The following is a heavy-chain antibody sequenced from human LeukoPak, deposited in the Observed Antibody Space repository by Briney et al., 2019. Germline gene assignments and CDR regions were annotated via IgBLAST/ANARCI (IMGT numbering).Heavy chain of an antibody. Sequence: ASVKVSCKASGGTFSSYAISWVRQAPGQGLEWMGGIIPIFGTANYAQKFQGRVTITADESTSTAYMELSSLRSEDTAVYYCARDPPTTVTTLFDYWGQGTLVTVSS. D-gene: IGHD4-17*01. V-gene: IGHV1-69*13. CDR1: GGTFSSYA. CDR2: IIPIFGTA. CDR3: ARDPPTTVTTLFDY. J-gene: IGHJ4*02.